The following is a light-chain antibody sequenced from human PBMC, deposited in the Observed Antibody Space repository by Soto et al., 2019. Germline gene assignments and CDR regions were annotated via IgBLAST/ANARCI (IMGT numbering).Light chain of an antibody. V-gene: IGLV1-44*01. Sequence: QSVLTQPPSASGTPGQRVTISCSGSTSNVGTNSVIWYQQLPGLAPKLLLYNTNHRPSGVPDRFSGSKSGTSASLAISGLQDEDEADYYCAAWDDSLNGHAVFGGGTQLTVL. CDR1: TSNVGTNS. J-gene: IGLJ7*01. CDR3: AAWDDSLNGHAV. CDR2: NTN.